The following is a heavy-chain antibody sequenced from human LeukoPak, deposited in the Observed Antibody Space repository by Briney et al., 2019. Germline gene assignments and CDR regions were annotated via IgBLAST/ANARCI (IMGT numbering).Heavy chain of an antibody. CDR1: GGSISSYY. D-gene: IGHD2-2*01. Sequence: SETLSLTCTVSGGSISSYYWSWIRQPAGKGLEWIGRIYTSGGTNYNPSLKSRVTMSVDTSKNQFSLKLSSVTAADTAVYYCARSTPYIVVVPAAPTFDYWGQGTLVTVSS. J-gene: IGHJ4*02. CDR2: IYTSGGT. V-gene: IGHV4-4*07. CDR3: ARSTPYIVVVPAAPTFDY.